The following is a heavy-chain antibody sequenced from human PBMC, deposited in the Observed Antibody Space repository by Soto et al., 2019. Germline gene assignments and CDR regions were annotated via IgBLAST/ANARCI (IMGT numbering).Heavy chain of an antibody. Sequence: SETLSLTCAVYGGSFSGYYWSWIRQPPGKGLEWIGEINHSGSTNYNPSLKSRVTISVDTSKNQFSLKLSSVTTADTAVYYCARAPYWRGGDLYLDNWGQGTLVTVSS. CDR1: GGSFSGYY. D-gene: IGHD2-21*02. CDR2: INHSGST. J-gene: IGHJ4*02. CDR3: ARAPYWRGGDLYLDN. V-gene: IGHV4-34*01.